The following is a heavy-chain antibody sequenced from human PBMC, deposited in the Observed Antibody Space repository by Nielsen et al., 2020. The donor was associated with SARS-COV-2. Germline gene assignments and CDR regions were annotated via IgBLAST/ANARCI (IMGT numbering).Heavy chain of an antibody. CDR2: IWYDGSNK. J-gene: IGHJ4*02. V-gene: IGHV3-33*06. D-gene: IGHD3-22*01. CDR1: GFTFSSYG. Sequence: GGSLRLSCAASGFTFSSYGMHWVRQAPGKGLEWVAVIWYDGSNKYYADSVKGRFTISRDNSKNTLYLQMNSLRAEDTAVYYCAKDIGWGYYDSSGHFGGLDYWGQGTLVTVSS. CDR3: AKDIGWGYYDSSGHFGGLDY.